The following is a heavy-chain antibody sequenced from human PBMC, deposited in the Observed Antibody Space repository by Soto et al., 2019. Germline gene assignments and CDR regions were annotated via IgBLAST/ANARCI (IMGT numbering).Heavy chain of an antibody. J-gene: IGHJ4*02. D-gene: IGHD2-21*01. CDR3: AKDRLASSRGRFDV. CDR1: GFSFDDYA. CDR2: IGWRSFTL. Sequence: EVKLVESGGGWVQPGRSLKLSCAASGFSFDDYAMHWVRQLPGKGLEWVAGIGWRSFTLGYANSVKGRFTISRDNAQNFLNLQMDDLRAEDSALYFCAKDRLASSRGRFDVWGQGTLVTVSS. V-gene: IGHV3-9*01.